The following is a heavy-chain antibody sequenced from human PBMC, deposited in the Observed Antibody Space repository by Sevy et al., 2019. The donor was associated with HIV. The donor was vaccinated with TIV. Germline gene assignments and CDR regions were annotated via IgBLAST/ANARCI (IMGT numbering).Heavy chain of an antibody. Sequence: ASVKVSCKASGYIFTDYYIHWVRQAPGQGLEWMAWINSDSGVTNYAQRFQGEVTVTRDTSLNTAYLDLSRLKSNDTAFYFCARLTTKPTSDLYGMDVWGQGTTVTVSS. D-gene: IGHD4-17*01. J-gene: IGHJ6*02. CDR3: ARLTTKPTSDLYGMDV. CDR1: GYIFTDYY. V-gene: IGHV1-2*02. CDR2: INSDSGVT.